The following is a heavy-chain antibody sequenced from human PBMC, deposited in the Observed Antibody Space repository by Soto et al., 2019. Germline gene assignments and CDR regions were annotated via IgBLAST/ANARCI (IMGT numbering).Heavy chain of an antibody. J-gene: IGHJ4*02. CDR1: AFTFSDYA. CDR3: AKEDEVGWSSTRDFRD. D-gene: IGHD3-3*01. Sequence: PGGSLRLSCAASAFTFSDYAMSWVRQAPGKGLEWVSTLSGSGVTTYYADSVKGRFTISRDNSKNTVYLQMNSLRAEDTAIYYCAKEDEVGWSSTRDFRDWGQGTLVPVAS. CDR2: LSGSGVTT. V-gene: IGHV3-23*01.